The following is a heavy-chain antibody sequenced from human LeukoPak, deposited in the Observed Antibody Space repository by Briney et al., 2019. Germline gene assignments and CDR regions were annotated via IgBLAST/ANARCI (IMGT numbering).Heavy chain of an antibody. CDR1: GGSISGYY. CDR3: ARLPFYDSSGY. CDR2: IYYSGST. J-gene: IGHJ4*02. D-gene: IGHD3-22*01. Sequence: SETLSLTCTVSGGSISGYYWSWIRQPPGKGLEWIGYIYYSGSTNYNPSLKSRVTISIDTSKNQFSLKLSSVTAADTAVYYCARLPFYDSSGYWGQGTLVTVSS. V-gene: IGHV4-59*08.